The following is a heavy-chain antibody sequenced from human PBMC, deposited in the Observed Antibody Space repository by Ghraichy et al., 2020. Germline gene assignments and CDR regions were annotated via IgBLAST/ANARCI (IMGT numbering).Heavy chain of an antibody. V-gene: IGHV4-34*01. J-gene: IGHJ6*02. D-gene: IGHD3-22*01. CDR3: ARATVRDGMDV. CDR2: ITHSGGP. Sequence: GSLRLSCAVYGVSLSGYYWTWIRQPPGKGLEWIGQITHSGGPTYNSSLKSRVTISVDTSKRHFSLKLSSVTAADTAVYYCARATVRDGMDVWGQGTTVTVSS. CDR1: GVSLSGYY.